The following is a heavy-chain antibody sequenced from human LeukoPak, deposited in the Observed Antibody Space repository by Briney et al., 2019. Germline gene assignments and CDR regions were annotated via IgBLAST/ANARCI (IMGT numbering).Heavy chain of an antibody. D-gene: IGHD2-15*01. CDR1: GYTFTDYY. J-gene: IGHJ6*02. Sequence: ASVKVSCKASGYTFTDYYMHWVRQAPGQGLEWMGWINPNSGGTNYAQKFQGRVTITADKSTSTAYMELSSLRSEDTAVYYCARGGGHCSGGSCYSRHYGMDVWGQGTTVTVSS. V-gene: IGHV1-2*02. CDR2: INPNSGGT. CDR3: ARGGGHCSGGSCYSRHYGMDV.